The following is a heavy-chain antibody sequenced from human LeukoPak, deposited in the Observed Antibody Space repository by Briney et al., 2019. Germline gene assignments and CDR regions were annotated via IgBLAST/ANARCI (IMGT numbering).Heavy chain of an antibody. J-gene: IGHJ4*02. CDR1: GFTFSSYA. D-gene: IGHD1-26*01. CDR2: ISGSGDST. Sequence: PGGSLRLSCAASGFTFSSYAMSWVRQAPGKGLEWVSAISGSGDSTYYADSVKGRFTISRDNSKNTLYLQMNSLRAEDTAVYYCAKDRGGATRIRHFDYWGQGTLVTVSS. CDR3: AKDRGGATRIRHFDY. V-gene: IGHV3-23*01.